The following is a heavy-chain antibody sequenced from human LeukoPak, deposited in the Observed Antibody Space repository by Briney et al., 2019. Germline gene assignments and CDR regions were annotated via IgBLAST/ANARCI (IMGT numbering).Heavy chain of an antibody. CDR2: IYHSGST. J-gene: IGHJ6*03. CDR3: ASQGHHGKIVGTTLSYFYMDV. D-gene: IGHD1-26*01. V-gene: IGHV4-38-2*01. CDR1: GYSISSGYY. Sequence: KPSETLSLTCAVSGYSISSGYYWGWIRQPPGKGLEWIGSIYHSGSTNYNPSLKSRVTISVDTSKNQFSLKLSSVTAADTAFYYCASQGHHGKIVGTTLSYFYMDVWGKGTTVTVSS.